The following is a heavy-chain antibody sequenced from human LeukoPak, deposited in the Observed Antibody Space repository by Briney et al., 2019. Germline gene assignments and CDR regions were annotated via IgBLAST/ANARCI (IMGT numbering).Heavy chain of an antibody. V-gene: IGHV1-46*01. Sequence: ASVKVSCKASGCTFTSYYIHWVRQAPGQGLDWMGIINPSGGSTSYAQKFQGKVAMTRDTSTSTVYMDLSSLRSEDTAVYYCASFFYDSSGYYIDYWGQGTLVTVSS. J-gene: IGHJ4*02. CDR2: INPSGGST. CDR1: GCTFTSYY. CDR3: ASFFYDSSGYYIDY. D-gene: IGHD3-22*01.